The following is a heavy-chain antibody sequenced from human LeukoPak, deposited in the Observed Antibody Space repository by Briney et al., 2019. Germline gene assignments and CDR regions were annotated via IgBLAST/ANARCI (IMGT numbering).Heavy chain of an antibody. Sequence: PSETLSLTCAVYGESFSGYYWTWIRQPPGKGLEWIGEINHSGSTNYNPSLKSRVTMSVDTSKNQFSLKLSSVTAADTAVYYCASIGYCSSTSCPVLNNWFDPWGQGTLVTVSS. V-gene: IGHV4-34*01. D-gene: IGHD2-2*01. CDR2: INHSGST. CDR1: GESFSGYY. CDR3: ASIGYCSSTSCPVLNNWFDP. J-gene: IGHJ5*02.